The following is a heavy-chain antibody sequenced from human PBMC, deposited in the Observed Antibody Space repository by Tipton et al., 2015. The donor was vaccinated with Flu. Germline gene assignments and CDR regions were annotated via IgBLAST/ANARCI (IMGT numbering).Heavy chain of an antibody. CDR1: GFTFSSYG. J-gene: IGHJ4*02. D-gene: IGHD3-16*02. V-gene: IGHV3-30*18. CDR2: ISYDGSNK. Sequence: LRLSCAASGFTFSSYGMHWVRQAPGKGLEWAAVISYDGSNKYYADSVKGRFTISRDNSKNTLYLQMNSLRAEDTAVYYCAKDITPLYDSVWGGYRPPFAYWGQGTLVPVSS. CDR3: AKDITPLYDSVWGGYRPPFAY.